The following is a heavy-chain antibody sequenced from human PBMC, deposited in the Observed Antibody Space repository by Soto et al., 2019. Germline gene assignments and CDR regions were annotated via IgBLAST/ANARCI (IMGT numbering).Heavy chain of an antibody. Sequence: PGGSLRLSCAASGFTFSSYSMHWVRQAPGKGLEWVSSIGTRSDIYYADSVKGRFTISRDNTKNSLSLQMNSMTAEDRAVYYCAREETAWPLAYGLDVWGQGTTVTVSS. CDR2: IGTRSDI. CDR1: GFTFSSYS. J-gene: IGHJ6*02. CDR3: AREETAWPLAYGLDV. V-gene: IGHV3-21*01. D-gene: IGHD2-21*02.